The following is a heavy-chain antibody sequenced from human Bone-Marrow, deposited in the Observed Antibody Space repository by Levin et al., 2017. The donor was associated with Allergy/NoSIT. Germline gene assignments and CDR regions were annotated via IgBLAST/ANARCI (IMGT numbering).Heavy chain of an antibody. D-gene: IGHD2-2*01. V-gene: IGHV3-9*01. CDR2: ISWNSGSI. CDR3: AKSTGYQLLSSERYFDY. CDR1: GFTFDDYA. J-gene: IGHJ4*02. Sequence: SLKISCAASGFTFDDYAMHWVRQAPGKGLEWVSGISWNSGSIGYADSVKGRFTISRDNAKNSLYLQMNSLRAEDTALYYCAKSTGYQLLSSERYFDYWGQGTLVTVSS.